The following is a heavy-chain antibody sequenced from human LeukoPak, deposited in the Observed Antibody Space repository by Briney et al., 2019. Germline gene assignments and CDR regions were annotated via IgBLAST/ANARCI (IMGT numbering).Heavy chain of an antibody. CDR2: ISSSGNTI. J-gene: IGHJ4*02. CDR3: ARAKLYYYDSSGYYSGFDY. V-gene: IGHV3-48*03. CDR1: GFTFSSYE. Sequence: PGGSLRLSCAASGFTFSSYEMNWVRQAPGKGLEWVSYISSSGNTIYYADSVKGRFTISRDNAKNSLYLQMNSLRAEDTAVYYCARAKLYYYDSSGYYSGFDYWGPGTLVTVSS. D-gene: IGHD3-22*01.